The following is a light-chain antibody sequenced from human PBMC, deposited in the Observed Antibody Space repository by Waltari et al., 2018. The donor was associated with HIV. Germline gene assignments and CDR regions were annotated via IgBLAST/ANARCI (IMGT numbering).Light chain of an antibody. J-gene: IGLJ2*01. V-gene: IGLV2-14*01. Sequence: QSALTQPVSVSGSPGQSIVLPCTGSSSDIGYYDYVSWYQQYPGQAPKALIYEVTSRPSGTSSRFSGSKSATTAFLAISKLQTDDEADYFCSSYTRRGTVVFGGGTRLTVL. CDR1: SSDIGYYDY. CDR3: SSYTRRGTVV. CDR2: EVT.